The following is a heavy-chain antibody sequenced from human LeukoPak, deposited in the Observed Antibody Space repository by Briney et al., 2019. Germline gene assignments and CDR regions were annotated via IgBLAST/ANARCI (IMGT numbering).Heavy chain of an antibody. CDR2: MNQDGSEK. CDR1: GFIFSGYW. J-gene: IGHJ5*02. CDR3: VGYAHFPVVLGSIRLDT. D-gene: IGHD2-8*02. V-gene: IGHV3-7*01. Sequence: GGSLRLSCAASGFIFSGYWMTWVRQAPGKGLEWVATMNQDGSEKYYVDSVKGRFTIARDNAQNSLYLQTISLRAEDTAVYYCVGYAHFPVVLGSIRLDTWGQGTLVTVSS.